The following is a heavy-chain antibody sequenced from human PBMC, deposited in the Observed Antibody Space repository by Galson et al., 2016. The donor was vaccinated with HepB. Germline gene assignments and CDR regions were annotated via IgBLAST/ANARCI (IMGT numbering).Heavy chain of an antibody. CDR2: IWYDGGNK. CDR1: GFTFSTYG. V-gene: IGHV3-33*01. CDR3: ARANWGNYYFHMDV. Sequence: SLRLSCAASGFTFSTYGMHWVRQAPGKGLEWVAVIWYDGGNKKHADSVKGRFTISRDNSKDTLYLQMNGLRVDDTAVYYCARANWGNYYFHMDVWGKGTTVTVSS. D-gene: IGHD7-27*01. J-gene: IGHJ6*03.